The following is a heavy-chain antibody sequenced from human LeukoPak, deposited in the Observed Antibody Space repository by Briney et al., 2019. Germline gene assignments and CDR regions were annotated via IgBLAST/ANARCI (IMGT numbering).Heavy chain of an antibody. CDR1: GGSISSGSYY. D-gene: IGHD6-19*01. Sequence: SQTLSLTCTVSGGSISSGSYYWSWIRQPPGKGLEWIGEINHRRSTNYNPSLKSRVTMSVDTFKNQFSLNLSSVTAADTAVYYCARAAMYSSGWDRFDYWGQGTLVTVSS. CDR2: INHRRST. J-gene: IGHJ4*02. V-gene: IGHV4-39*01. CDR3: ARAAMYSSGWDRFDY.